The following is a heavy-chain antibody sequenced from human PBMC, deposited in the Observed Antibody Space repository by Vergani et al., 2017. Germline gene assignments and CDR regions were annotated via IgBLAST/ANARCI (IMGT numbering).Heavy chain of an antibody. CDR2: IYTSGST. CDR3: ARVARDYGDLYYFDY. D-gene: IGHD4-17*01. Sequence: QVQLQESGPGLVKPSQTLSLTCTVSGGSISRGSYYWSWIRQPAGKGLEWIGRIYTSGSTNYNPSLKSRVTISVDTSKNQFSLKLSSVTAADTAVYYCARVARDYGDLYYFDYWGQGTLVTVSS. J-gene: IGHJ4*02. V-gene: IGHV4-61*02. CDR1: GGSISRGSYY.